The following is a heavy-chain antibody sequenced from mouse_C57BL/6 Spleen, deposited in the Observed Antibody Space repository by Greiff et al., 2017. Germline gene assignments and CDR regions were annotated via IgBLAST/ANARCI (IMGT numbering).Heavy chain of an antibody. D-gene: IGHD1-1*01. CDR1: GYTFTSYW. CDR2: IDPSDSET. CDR3: ARGGSSDYFDY. V-gene: IGHV1-52*01. Sequence: QVQLQQPGAELVRPGSSVKLSCKASGYTFTSYWLPWVKQRPIQGLEWIGNIDPSDSETHYNQKFKDKATLTVDKSSSTAYMQLSSLTSYDSAVYYCARGGSSDYFDYWGQGTTLTVSS. J-gene: IGHJ2*01.